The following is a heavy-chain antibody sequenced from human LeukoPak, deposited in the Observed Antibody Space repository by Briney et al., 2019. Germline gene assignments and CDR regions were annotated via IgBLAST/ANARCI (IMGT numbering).Heavy chain of an antibody. CDR3: AREPISVYGGVYAREYYFDY. CDR2: INPNSGGT. CDR1: GYTFTSYG. Sequence: GASVKVSCKASGYTFTSYGISWVRQAPGQGLEWMGWINPNSGGTNYAQKFQGRVTMTRDTSISTAYMELSRLRSDDTAVYYCAREPISVYGGVYAREYYFDYWGQGTLVTVSS. D-gene: IGHD5/OR15-5a*01. V-gene: IGHV1-2*02. J-gene: IGHJ4*02.